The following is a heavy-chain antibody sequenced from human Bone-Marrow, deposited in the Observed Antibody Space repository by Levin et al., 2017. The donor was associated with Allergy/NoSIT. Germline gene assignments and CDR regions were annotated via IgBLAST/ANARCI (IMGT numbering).Heavy chain of an antibody. D-gene: IGHD6-13*01. CDR3: AKDRGKGAASRPTS. CDR2: ISGSGGPT. CDR1: GFRFNDYA. Sequence: GEFLKISCAASGFRFNDYAMSWVRQAPGKGLEWVSAISGSGGPTYYADSVKGRFTLSRDNSKNTLYLQMNSLSAEDTAVYFCAKDRGKGAASRPTSWGQGTLVTVSS. V-gene: IGHV3-23*01. J-gene: IGHJ5*02.